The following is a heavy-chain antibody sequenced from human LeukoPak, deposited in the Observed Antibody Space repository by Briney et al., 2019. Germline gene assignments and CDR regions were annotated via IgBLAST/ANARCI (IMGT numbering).Heavy chain of an antibody. CDR2: IYYSGST. D-gene: IGHD1/OR15-1a*01. CDR3: ARAAQNWNNAPYFDY. J-gene: IGHJ4*02. CDR1: GVSMSIGGYY. V-gene: IGHV4-31*03. Sequence: SETLSLTCSVSGVSMSIGGYYWSWIRQHPGKGLEWIGYIYYSGSTYYNPSLKSRVTISLDTSKSHFSLRLNSLIAADTAMYYCARAAQNWNNAPYFDYWGQGILVPVSS.